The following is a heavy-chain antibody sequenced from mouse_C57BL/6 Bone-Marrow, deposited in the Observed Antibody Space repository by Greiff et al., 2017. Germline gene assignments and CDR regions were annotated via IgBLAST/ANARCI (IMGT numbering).Heavy chain of an antibody. J-gene: IGHJ1*03. V-gene: IGHV5-16*01. CDR1: GFTFSDYY. Sequence: EVKVVESEGGLVQPGSSMKLSCTASGFTFSDYYMAWVRQVPEKGLEWVANINYDGSSTYYLDSLKSRFIISRDNAKNILYLQMSSLKSEDTATYYCARGSTVVSHGWYFDVWGTGTTVTVSS. CDR3: ARGSTVVSHGWYFDV. D-gene: IGHD1-1*01. CDR2: INYDGSST.